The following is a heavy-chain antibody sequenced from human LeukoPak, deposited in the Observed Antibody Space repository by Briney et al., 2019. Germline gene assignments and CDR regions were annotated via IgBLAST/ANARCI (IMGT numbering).Heavy chain of an antibody. CDR3: AKYSSGWYERYFDY. V-gene: IGHV3-48*01. D-gene: IGHD6-19*01. CDR2: ISSSSSTI. J-gene: IGHJ4*02. Sequence: SGGSLRLSCAASGFTFSSYSMNWVRQAPGKGLEWVSYISSSSSTIYYADSVKGRFTISRDNSKNTLYLQMNSLRAEDTAVYYCAKYSSGWYERYFDYWGQGTLVTVSS. CDR1: GFTFSSYS.